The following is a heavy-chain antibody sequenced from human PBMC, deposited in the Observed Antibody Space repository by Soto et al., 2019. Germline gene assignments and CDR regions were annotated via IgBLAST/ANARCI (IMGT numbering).Heavy chain of an antibody. CDR3: ARVGYDSSGYYDDY. Sequence: GASVKVSCKASGYTFTSYAIHWVRQAPGQRLEWMGWINAGNGNTKYSQKFQGRVTITRDTSASTAYMELSSLRSEDTAVYCCARVGYDSSGYYDDYWGQGTLVTVSS. V-gene: IGHV1-3*01. CDR2: INAGNGNT. CDR1: GYTFTSYA. D-gene: IGHD3-22*01. J-gene: IGHJ4*02.